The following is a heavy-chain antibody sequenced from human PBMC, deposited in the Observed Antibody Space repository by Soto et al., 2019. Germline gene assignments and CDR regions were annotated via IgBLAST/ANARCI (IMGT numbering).Heavy chain of an antibody. CDR1: GFTFSSYT. CDR2: ISSSSSNI. D-gene: IGHD2-2*01. Sequence: GGSLRLSCAASGFTFSSYTMNWVRQAPGKGLEWVSSISSSSSNIYYADSVKGRFTISRDNAKNSLYLQMNSLRAEDAAVDYYSRDSYIVVVPSFRSNWLDVWGQGTMVTVSS. CDR3: SRDSYIVVVPSFRSNWLDV. J-gene: IGHJ6*02. V-gene: IGHV3-21*01.